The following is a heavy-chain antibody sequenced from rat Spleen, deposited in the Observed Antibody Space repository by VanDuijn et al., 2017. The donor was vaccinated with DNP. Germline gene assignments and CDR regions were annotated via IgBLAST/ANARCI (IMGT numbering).Heavy chain of an antibody. CDR3: TSDFERGY. CDR2: VHSAGST. CDR1: GYSITSSYR. J-gene: IGHJ2*01. D-gene: IGHD1-11*01. Sequence: EVQLQESGPGLVKPSQSLSLTCSVTGYSITSSYRWNWIRKFPGNKLEWMGSVHSAGSTNYNPSLKSRISITRDISKNQLFLQVNSVTSEDTATYYCTSDFERGYWGQGVMVTVSS. V-gene: IGHV3-3*01.